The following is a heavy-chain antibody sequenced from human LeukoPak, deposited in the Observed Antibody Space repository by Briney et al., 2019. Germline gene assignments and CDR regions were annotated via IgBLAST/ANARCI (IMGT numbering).Heavy chain of an antibody. J-gene: IGHJ4*02. V-gene: IGHV1-2*02. D-gene: IGHD4-11*01. CDR2: INPNSGDT. CDR1: GYSFTGYY. CDR3: ATRRSTARGFDY. Sequence: ASVKVSRKASGYSFTGYYMHWVRQAPGQGLEWMGWINPNSGDTKYAQKFQGRVTMTRDTSISTAYMELTRLRSDDTAVYYCATRRSTARGFDYWGQGTLVTVSS.